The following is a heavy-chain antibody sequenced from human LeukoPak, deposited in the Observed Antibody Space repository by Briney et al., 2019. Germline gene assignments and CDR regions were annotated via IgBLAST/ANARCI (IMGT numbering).Heavy chain of an antibody. V-gene: IGHV3-30*14. CDR2: ISYDGSNK. Sequence: GGSLRLSCAASGFTFSSYAMHWVRQAPGKGLEWVAVISYDGSNKYYADSVKGRFTISRDNSKNTLYLQMNSLRAEDTAVYYCACYGSGSFYNVIWGQGTLVTVSS. D-gene: IGHD3-10*01. J-gene: IGHJ4*02. CDR3: ACYGSGSFYNVI. CDR1: GFTFSSYA.